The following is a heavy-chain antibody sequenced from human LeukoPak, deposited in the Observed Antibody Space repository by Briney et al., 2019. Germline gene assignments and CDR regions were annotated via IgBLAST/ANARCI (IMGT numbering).Heavy chain of an antibody. D-gene: IGHD3-3*01. CDR2: IIPIFGTA. CDR1: GGTFSSYA. Sequence: SVKVSCKASGGTFSSYAISWVRQAPGQGLEWMGGIIPIFGTANYAQKFQGRVTITADESTSTAYMELSSLRSEDTAVYYCARDVFGIPSEGSFRSIWGQGTLVTVSS. V-gene: IGHV1-69*13. CDR3: ARDVFGIPSEGSFRSI. J-gene: IGHJ4*02.